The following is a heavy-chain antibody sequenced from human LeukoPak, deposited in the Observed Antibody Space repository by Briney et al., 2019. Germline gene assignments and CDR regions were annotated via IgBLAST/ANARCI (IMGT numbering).Heavy chain of an antibody. CDR2: IYYSGST. Sequence: PSETLSLTCTVSGGSISGGDYYWSWIRQPPGKGLEWIGYIYYSGSTYYNPSLKSRVTISVDTSKNQFSLKLSSVTAADTAVYYCAREAGQYYYDSSGYVFDYWGQGTLVTVSS. V-gene: IGHV4-30-4*01. D-gene: IGHD3-22*01. CDR3: AREAGQYYYDSSGYVFDY. CDR1: GGSISGGDYY. J-gene: IGHJ4*02.